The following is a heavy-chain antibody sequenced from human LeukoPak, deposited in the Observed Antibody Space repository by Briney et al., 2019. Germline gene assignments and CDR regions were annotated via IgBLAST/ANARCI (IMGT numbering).Heavy chain of an antibody. CDR3: ARSRITMIVVAYYMDV. Sequence: ASVKVSCKASGYTFTGYYMHWVRQAPGQGLEWMGWINPNSGGTNYAQKFQGRVTMTRDTSISTAYMELSRLRSDDTAVYYCARSRITMIVVAYYMDVWGKGTTVTVSS. J-gene: IGHJ6*03. CDR2: INPNSGGT. V-gene: IGHV1-2*02. CDR1: GYTFTGYY. D-gene: IGHD3-22*01.